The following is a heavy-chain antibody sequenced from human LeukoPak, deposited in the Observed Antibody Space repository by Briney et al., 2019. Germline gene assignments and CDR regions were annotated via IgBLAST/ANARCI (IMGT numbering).Heavy chain of an antibody. CDR3: ARGAGNSDY. J-gene: IGHJ4*02. CDR2: INPNSGGT. Sequence: GASVKVSSQAFGNTVRAYYIHWVGHATGQGLEWMGWINPNSGGTSFAQKFQGRVTMTREKLISTAYMELSRLRCDDTAVYYCARGAGNSDYWGQGTLVTVSS. V-gene: IGHV1-2*02. D-gene: IGHD1-14*01. CDR1: GNTVRAYY.